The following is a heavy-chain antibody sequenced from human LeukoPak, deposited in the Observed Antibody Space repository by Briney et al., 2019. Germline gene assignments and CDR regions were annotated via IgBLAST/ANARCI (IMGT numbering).Heavy chain of an antibody. CDR1: GFTFSSYA. Sequence: GGSLRLSCAASGFTFSSYAMNWVRQAPGKGLEWVSSISGSADSTYYADSVKGRFTISRDNSKNTLYLQMNSLRAEDTAIYYCANEYSKGDVWGQGTTVTVSS. CDR3: ANEYSKGDV. V-gene: IGHV3-23*01. D-gene: IGHD4-11*01. J-gene: IGHJ3*01. CDR2: ISGSADST.